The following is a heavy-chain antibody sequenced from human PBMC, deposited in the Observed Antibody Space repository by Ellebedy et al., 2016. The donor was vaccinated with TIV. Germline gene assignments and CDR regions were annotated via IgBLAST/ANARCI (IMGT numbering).Heavy chain of an antibody. CDR3: ASLGGFHDY. CDR2: INPRTGST. J-gene: IGHJ4*02. CDR1: GYTFTSYD. V-gene: IGHV1-46*01. Sequence: AASVKVSCKASGYTFTSYDINWVRQATGQGLEWMGIINPRTGSTTYAQKFQNRLTVTRDTSTTAVYMALTSLTSEDTATYFCASLGGFHDYWGQGTLVTVSS. D-gene: IGHD4-23*01.